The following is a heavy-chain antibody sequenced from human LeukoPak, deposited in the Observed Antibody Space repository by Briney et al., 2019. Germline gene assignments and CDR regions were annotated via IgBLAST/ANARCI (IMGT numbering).Heavy chain of an antibody. CDR3: ARDQWSIAAAGTLGDY. J-gene: IGHJ4*02. Sequence: ASVKVSCKVSGYTLTELSMHWVRQAPGKGLEWMGGFDPEDGETIYAQKFQGRVTMTEDTSTDTAYMELSSLRSEDTAVYYCARDQWSIAAAGTLGDYWGQGTLVTVSS. CDR1: GYTLTELS. CDR2: FDPEDGET. D-gene: IGHD6-13*01. V-gene: IGHV1-24*01.